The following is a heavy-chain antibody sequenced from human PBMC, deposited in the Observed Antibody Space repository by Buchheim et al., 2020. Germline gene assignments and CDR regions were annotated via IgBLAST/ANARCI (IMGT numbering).Heavy chain of an antibody. D-gene: IGHD3-10*01. CDR3: ARENGSGKAFDY. V-gene: IGHV3-48*01. Sequence: EVQLVESGGALVQPGGSLRLSCAASGFTFSSYSMSWVRQAPGKGLEWVAYITSSSSTIYHADSVKGRFTISRDNAKNSLYLQMNSLRAEDTAVYYCARENGSGKAFDYWGQGTL. CDR2: ITSSSSTI. CDR1: GFTFSSYS. J-gene: IGHJ4*02.